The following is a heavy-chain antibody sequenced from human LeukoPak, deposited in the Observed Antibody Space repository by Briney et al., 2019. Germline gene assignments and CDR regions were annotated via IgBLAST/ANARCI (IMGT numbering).Heavy chain of an antibody. CDR2: INPNNGGT. CDR3: AGVHDRWIPYYDFWSGYLCDY. J-gene: IGHJ4*02. V-gene: IGHV1-2*02. Sequence: GASVKVSCKASGYTFTGYYIHWVRQAPGQGLEWMGWINPNNGGTNYAQKFQGRVTMTTDTSTSTAYMELRSLRSDDTAVYYCAGVHDRWIPYYDFWSGYLCDYWGQGTLVTVSS. D-gene: IGHD3-3*01. CDR1: GYTFTGYY.